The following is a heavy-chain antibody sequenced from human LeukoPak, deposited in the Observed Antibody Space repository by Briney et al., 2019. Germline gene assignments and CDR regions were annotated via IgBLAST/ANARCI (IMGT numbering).Heavy chain of an antibody. D-gene: IGHD6-19*01. CDR3: AKDSVGVAGPDY. J-gene: IGHJ4*02. V-gene: IGHV3-21*04. CDR1: GFIFSSYS. CDR2: ISSRSSYI. Sequence: GGSLRLSCASSGFIFSSYSMNWVRQAPGKGLEWVSSISSRSSYIYYADSVKGRFTISRDNSKNTLYLQMNSLRAEDTAVYYCAKDSVGVAGPDYWGQGTLVTVSS.